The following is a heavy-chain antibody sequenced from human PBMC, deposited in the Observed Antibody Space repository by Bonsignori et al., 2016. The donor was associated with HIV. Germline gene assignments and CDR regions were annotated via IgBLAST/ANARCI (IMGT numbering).Heavy chain of an antibody. Sequence: GLEWVSVIYSGGSTYYADSVKGRFTISRDNSKNTLYLQMNSLRAEDTAVYYCASYSSSFDWFDPWGQGTLVTVSS. CDR2: IYSGGST. J-gene: IGHJ5*02. CDR3: ASYSSSFDWFDP. D-gene: IGHD6-13*01. V-gene: IGHV3-53*01.